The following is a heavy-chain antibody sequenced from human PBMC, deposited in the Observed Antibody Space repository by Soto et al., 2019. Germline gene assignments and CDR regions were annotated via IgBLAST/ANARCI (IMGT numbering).Heavy chain of an antibody. CDR1: GYTFTHYA. D-gene: IGHD2-15*01. CDR3: ARDPFYAYCSGSNWFDP. Sequence: VQLVQSGAEVKKPGASVKVSCKASGYTFTHYAMHWVRQAPGQRPEWMGWINGANGDTKYSQKFQGRLTITRNTSATTAYRELSSLRWEDTAIYFSARDPFYAYCSGSNWFDPWGQGTLITVSS. CDR2: INGANGDT. J-gene: IGHJ5*02. V-gene: IGHV1-3*01.